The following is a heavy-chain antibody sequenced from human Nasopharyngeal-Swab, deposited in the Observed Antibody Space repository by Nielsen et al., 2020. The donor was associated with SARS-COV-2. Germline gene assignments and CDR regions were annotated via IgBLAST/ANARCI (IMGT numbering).Heavy chain of an antibody. Sequence: GGSLRLSCAASGFTFSSYGLPWVRQAPGKGLEWVAVISYDGSNKYYADSVKGRFTISRDNSKNTLYLQMNSLRAEDTAVYYCAKGAFFTYNWNSFDYWGQGTLVTVSS. CDR2: ISYDGSNK. J-gene: IGHJ4*02. D-gene: IGHD1/OR15-1a*01. V-gene: IGHV3-30*18. CDR1: GFTFSSYG. CDR3: AKGAFFTYNWNSFDY.